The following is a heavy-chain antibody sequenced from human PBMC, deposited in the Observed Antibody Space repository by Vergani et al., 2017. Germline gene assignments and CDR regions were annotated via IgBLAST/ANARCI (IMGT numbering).Heavy chain of an antibody. CDR2: IYSDGRT. V-gene: IGHV3-53*02. J-gene: IGHJ6*03. CDR1: GFLVNSNY. Sequence: EVQLVETGGGLIRPGESLRLSCAVSGFLVNSNYMSWVRQAPGKGLEWLSIIYSDGRTFYADSVKGRFTVSRDISKNTMSLQVNSLRAEDTATYYCARVWDVARNYYYYMDVWGTGTTVTVSS. D-gene: IGHD3-16*01. CDR3: ARVWDVARNYYYYMDV.